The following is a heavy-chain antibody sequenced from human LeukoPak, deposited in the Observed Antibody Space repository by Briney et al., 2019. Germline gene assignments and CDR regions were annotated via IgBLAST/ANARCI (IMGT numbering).Heavy chain of an antibody. D-gene: IGHD4-17*01. CDR2: ISSSSGTI. CDR3: ALGVTTVNAFDI. Sequence: GGSLRLSCAASGFTFSSYSMNWVRQAPGKGLEWVSYISSSSGTIYYADSVKGRFTISRDNAKNSLYLQMNSLRDEDTAVYYCALGVTTVNAFDIWGQGKMVTVSS. J-gene: IGHJ3*02. CDR1: GFTFSSYS. V-gene: IGHV3-48*02.